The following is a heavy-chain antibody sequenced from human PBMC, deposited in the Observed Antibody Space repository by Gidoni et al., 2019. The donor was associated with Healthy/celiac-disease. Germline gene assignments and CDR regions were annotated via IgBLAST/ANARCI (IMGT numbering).Heavy chain of an antibody. CDR1: GFTFSRYG. CDR2: ISYDGSNK. Sequence: QVQLVESGGGVVQPGRSLRLSCAASGFTFSRYGMHWARQAPGKGLEWVAVISYDGSNKYYADSVKGRFTISRDNSKNTLYLQMNSLRAEDTAVYYCAKDHIDYYDSSGYPDYWGQGTLVTVSS. J-gene: IGHJ4*02. CDR3: AKDHIDYYDSSGYPDY. D-gene: IGHD3-22*01. V-gene: IGHV3-30*18.